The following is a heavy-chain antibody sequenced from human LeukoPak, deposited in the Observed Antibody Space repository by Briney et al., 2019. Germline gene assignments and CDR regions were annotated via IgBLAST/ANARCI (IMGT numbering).Heavy chain of an antibody. CDR3: ARDREVPTPDEYFEH. D-gene: IGHD5-24*01. Sequence: PGGSLRLSCAASGFTFSTYWMTWVRQAQGKGLEWVANIKQDGSEKYYVDSVKGRFTVSRDNAKNSVFLLMNSLRADDTAVYYCARDREVPTPDEYFEHWGQGTLVTVSS. CDR1: GFTFSTYW. CDR2: IKQDGSEK. V-gene: IGHV3-7*01. J-gene: IGHJ1*01.